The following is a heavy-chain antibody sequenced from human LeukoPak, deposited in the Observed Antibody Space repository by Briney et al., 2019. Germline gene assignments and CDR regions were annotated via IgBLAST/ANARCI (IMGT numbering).Heavy chain of an antibody. D-gene: IGHD7-27*01. Sequence: PGGSLRVSCVASGFTFSSYSMNWVRQAPGKGLEWISYIRSRPSTIYYADSVKGRFTISRDDASNSQYLLMNSLRPEDTAVYYCVRDHHWGFDSWGQGTQVTVSS. CDR3: VRDHHWGFDS. CDR2: IRSRPSTI. CDR1: GFTFSSYS. J-gene: IGHJ4*02. V-gene: IGHV3-48*01.